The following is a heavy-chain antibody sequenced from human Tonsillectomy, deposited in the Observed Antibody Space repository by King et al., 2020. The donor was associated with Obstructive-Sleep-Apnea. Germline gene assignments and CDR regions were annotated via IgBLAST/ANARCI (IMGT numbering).Heavy chain of an antibody. V-gene: IGHV4-34*01. J-gene: IGHJ6*02. D-gene: IGHD2-15*01. Sequence: VQLQQWGAGLLKPSETLSLTCAVYGGSFSGYYWSWIRQPPGKGLEWIGEINHSGSTNYNPSLKSRVTISVDTSKNQFSLKLSPGTAAATAVYYCAIDPVGDNYYGMDVWGQGTTVTVSS. CDR1: GGSFSGYY. CDR3: AIDPVGDNYYGMDV. CDR2: INHSGST.